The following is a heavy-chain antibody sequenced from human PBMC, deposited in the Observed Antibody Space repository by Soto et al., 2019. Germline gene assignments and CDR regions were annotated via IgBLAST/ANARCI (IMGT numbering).Heavy chain of an antibody. CDR2: ISYDGSNK. V-gene: IGHV3-30*18. J-gene: IGHJ4*02. D-gene: IGHD4-17*01. Sequence: GGSLRLSCAASVFTFSSYGMHWVRQAPGKGLEWVAVISYDGSNKYYADSVKGRFTISRDNYKNTLYLQMNSLRAEDTAVYYCAKGYGAPDYWGQGSRVTLSS. CDR1: VFTFSSYG. CDR3: AKGYGAPDY.